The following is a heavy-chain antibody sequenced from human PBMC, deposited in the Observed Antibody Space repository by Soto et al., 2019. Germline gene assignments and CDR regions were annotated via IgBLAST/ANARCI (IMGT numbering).Heavy chain of an antibody. CDR2: INHSGST. D-gene: IGHD1-26*01. Sequence: SETLSLTCAVYGGSFSGYYWSWIRQPPGKGLEWIGEINHSGSTNYNPSLKSRVTISVDTSKNQFSLKLSSVTAADTAVYYCARVAGIVGATGNDYWGQGTLVTVSS. CDR1: GGSFSGYY. J-gene: IGHJ4*02. CDR3: ARVAGIVGATGNDY. V-gene: IGHV4-34*01.